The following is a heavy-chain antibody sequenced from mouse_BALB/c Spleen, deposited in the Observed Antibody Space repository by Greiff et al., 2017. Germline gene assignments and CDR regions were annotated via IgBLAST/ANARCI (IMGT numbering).Heavy chain of an antibody. CDR1: GYAFSSSW. CDR2: IYPGDGDT. Sequence: VMLVESGPELVKPGASVKISCKASGYAFSSSWMNWVKQRPGQGLEWIGRIYPGDGDTNYNGKFKGKATLTADKSSSTAYMQLSSLTSVDSAVYFCARQGGYGNYVAMDYWGQGTSVTVSS. J-gene: IGHJ4*01. V-gene: IGHV1-82*01. CDR3: ARQGGYGNYVAMDY. D-gene: IGHD2-10*02.